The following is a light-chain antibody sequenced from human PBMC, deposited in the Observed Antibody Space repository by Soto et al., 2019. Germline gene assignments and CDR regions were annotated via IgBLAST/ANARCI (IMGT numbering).Light chain of an antibody. CDR1: SSNIGNNG. J-gene: IGLJ2*01. CDR2: YDD. V-gene: IGLV1-36*01. Sequence: QLVLTQPPSVSEAPTQRVTISCSGSSSNIGNNGVNWYQQLPGKAPKLLIYYDDLLPAGVSDRFSGSKSGTSASLAISGLQSEDEADYYCAAWDDSLNGPVFGGGTQLTVL. CDR3: AAWDDSLNGPV.